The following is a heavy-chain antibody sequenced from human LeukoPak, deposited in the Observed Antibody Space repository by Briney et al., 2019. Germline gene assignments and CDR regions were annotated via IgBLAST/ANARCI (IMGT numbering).Heavy chain of an antibody. CDR3: ARSSPGEWTYYDYYMDV. D-gene: IGHD3-10*01. CDR1: GGSISSYY. J-gene: IGHJ6*03. Sequence: PSETLSLTCTVSGGSISSYYWSWIRQPPGKGLEWIGYIYYSGSTNYNPSLKSRVTISVDTSKNQFSLKLSSVTAADTAVYYCARSSPGEWTYYDYYMDVWGKGTTVTVSS. V-gene: IGHV4-59*08. CDR2: IYYSGST.